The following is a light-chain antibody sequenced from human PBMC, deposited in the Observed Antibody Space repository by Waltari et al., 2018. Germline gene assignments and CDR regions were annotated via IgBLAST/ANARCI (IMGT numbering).Light chain of an antibody. V-gene: IGKV3-11*01. J-gene: IGKJ4*01. CDR1: RSVSRF. CDR3: QQRSNWLT. Sequence: EILLTQSPATLSLSPGDRAILSCRASRSVSRFLAWYQQRPGQAPRLLIYDASNRASGIPARFSGSGFGTEFTLTISSLEPEDFAVYYCQQRSNWLTFGGGTKVEMK. CDR2: DAS.